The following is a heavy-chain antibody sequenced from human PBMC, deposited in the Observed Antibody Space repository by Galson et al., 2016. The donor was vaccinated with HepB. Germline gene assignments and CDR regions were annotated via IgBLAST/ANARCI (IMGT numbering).Heavy chain of an antibody. CDR3: ARLPRLWDGYFDY. V-gene: IGHV4-59*08. Sequence: TLSLTCIVSGGSISGYYWSWIRQPPGKGLEWIGYIYDSGSTNYNPSLKSRLTISIDTSKNQFSLKLTSVTAADTAVYYCARLPRLWDGYFDYWGHGTLVTVSS. D-gene: IGHD1-26*01. CDR1: GGSISGYY. CDR2: IYDSGST. J-gene: IGHJ4*01.